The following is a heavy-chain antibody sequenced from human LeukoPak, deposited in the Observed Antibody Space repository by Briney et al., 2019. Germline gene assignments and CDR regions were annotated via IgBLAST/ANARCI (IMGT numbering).Heavy chain of an antibody. Sequence: PGGSLRLSSAASGFTFSSYSMTWVRQAPGKGLEWVSSISSSSSYIYYADSVKGRFTISRDNAKNSLYLQMNSLRAEDTAVYYCARVIVGATPYYFDYWGQGTLVTVSS. D-gene: IGHD1-26*01. CDR3: ARVIVGATPYYFDY. J-gene: IGHJ4*02. CDR2: ISSSSSYI. CDR1: GFTFSSYS. V-gene: IGHV3-21*01.